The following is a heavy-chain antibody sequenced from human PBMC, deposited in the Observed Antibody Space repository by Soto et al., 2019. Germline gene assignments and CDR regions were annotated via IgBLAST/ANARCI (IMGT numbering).Heavy chain of an antibody. CDR1: GGSISSYY. D-gene: IGHD5-12*01. J-gene: IGHJ4*02. CDR2: IYYSGST. Sequence: PSETLSLTCTVSGGSISSYYWSWIRQPPGKGLEWIGYIYYSGSTNYNPSLKSRVTISVDTSKNQFSLKLSSVTAADTAVYYCARRAKGGYHDYWGQGTLVNVSS. CDR3: ARRAKGGYHDY. V-gene: IGHV4-59*08.